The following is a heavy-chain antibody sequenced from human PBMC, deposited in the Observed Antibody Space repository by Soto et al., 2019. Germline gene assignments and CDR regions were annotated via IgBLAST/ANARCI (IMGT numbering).Heavy chain of an antibody. CDR2: FFSTGST. D-gene: IGHD3-22*01. CDR1: GGSISTYY. J-gene: IGHJ4*02. CDR3: TRGYESTLPHYFDF. V-gene: IGHV4-4*07. Sequence: PSETLSLTCTVSGGSISTYYWSWIRQPAGKGPEWIGRFFSTGSTDYNPSLNSRASMSFDTSKNQFSLNLRSVTAADTAVYYCTRGYESTLPHYFDFWGQGILVTVSS.